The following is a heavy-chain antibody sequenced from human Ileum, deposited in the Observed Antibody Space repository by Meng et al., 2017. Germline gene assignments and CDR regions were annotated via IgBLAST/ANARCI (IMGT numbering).Heavy chain of an antibody. D-gene: IGHD1-26*01. CDR2: AST. V-gene: IGHV4-61*08. CDR1: GGSVSRAGYQ. Sequence: VQLQGSGPGLVRPSVTLSLSCTVSGGSVSRAGYQWGWIRQPPGKGLEWIGYASTNYNPSLKSRVTISLDTSRNQFSLSLSSVTAADTAVYYCARDHMGSLDYWGQGILVTVSS. J-gene: IGHJ4*02. CDR3: ARDHMGSLDY.